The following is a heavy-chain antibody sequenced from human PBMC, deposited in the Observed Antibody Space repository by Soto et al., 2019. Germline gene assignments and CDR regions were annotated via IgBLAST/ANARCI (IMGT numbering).Heavy chain of an antibody. V-gene: IGHV3-23*01. J-gene: IGHJ3*02. Sequence: EEQLLESGGGLVQPGGSLRLSCAASGFTFSDYAMSWVRQAPGKGLEWVSGLGGSNSETQYAASVEGRFTVSRDNSKSTLFLQMNSLRVEGTAVYYCAKDKVDHNSVWDPFDIWGQGTLVTVSS. CDR3: AKDKVDHNSVWDPFDI. D-gene: IGHD2-15*01. CDR1: GFTFSDYA. CDR2: LGGSNSET.